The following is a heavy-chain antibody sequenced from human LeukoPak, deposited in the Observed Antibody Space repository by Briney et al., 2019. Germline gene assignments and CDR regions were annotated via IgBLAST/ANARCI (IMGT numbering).Heavy chain of an antibody. CDR3: ARDPSYDFWSGYYNYYYYMDV. CDR1: GYTFTGYY. CDR2: INPNSGGT. J-gene: IGHJ6*03. V-gene: IGHV1-2*02. D-gene: IGHD3-3*01. Sequence: ASVKVSCKASGYTFTGYYMHWVRQAPGQGLEWMGWINPNSGGTNYAQKFQGRVTMTRDTSISTAYMELSRLRSDDTAVYYCARDPSYDFWSGYYNYYYYMDVWGKGTTVTVSS.